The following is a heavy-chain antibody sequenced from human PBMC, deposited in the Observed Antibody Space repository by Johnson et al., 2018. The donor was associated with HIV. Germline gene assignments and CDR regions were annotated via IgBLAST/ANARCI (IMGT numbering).Heavy chain of an antibody. CDR2: IYSGGST. CDR1: GFTVSSNY. V-gene: IGHV3-53*01. Sequence: VQLVESGGGLIQPGGSLRLSCAASGFTVSSNYMSWVRQAPGKGLEWVSVIYSGGSTYYADSVKGRFTISRDNPKNTLYLQMNSLRAEDTAVYYCAREGSGIAGGGAFDIWGQGTMVTVSS. J-gene: IGHJ3*02. CDR3: AREGSGIAGGGAFDI. D-gene: IGHD1-26*01.